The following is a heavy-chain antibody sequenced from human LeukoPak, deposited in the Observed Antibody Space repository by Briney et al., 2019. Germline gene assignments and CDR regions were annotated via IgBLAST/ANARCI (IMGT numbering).Heavy chain of an antibody. Sequence: GGSLRLSCAASGFTFSSYSFHWVRQAPGKGLEWVSYISSSGGGIYYADSVKGRLTISRDNAKNSLYLQMNSLRAEDTAVYYCARAVGANAWGQGTLVTVSS. CDR1: GFTFSSYS. J-gene: IGHJ5*02. CDR2: ISSSGGGI. CDR3: ARAVGANA. V-gene: IGHV3-48*03. D-gene: IGHD1-26*01.